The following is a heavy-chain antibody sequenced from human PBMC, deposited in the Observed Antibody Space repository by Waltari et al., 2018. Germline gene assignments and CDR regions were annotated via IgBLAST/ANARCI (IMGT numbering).Heavy chain of an antibody. CDR3: ARDSVYYDSSGYQRAFDY. J-gene: IGHJ4*02. CDR2: IYYSGST. Sequence: QVQLQESGPGLVKPSETLSLTCTVSGGSISSYYWSWIRQPPGKGLEWIGYIYYSGSTNYNPSRKSRVTISVDTSKNQFSLKLSSVTAADTAVYYCARDSVYYDSSGYQRAFDYWGQGTLVTVSS. V-gene: IGHV4-59*01. CDR1: GGSISSYY. D-gene: IGHD3-22*01.